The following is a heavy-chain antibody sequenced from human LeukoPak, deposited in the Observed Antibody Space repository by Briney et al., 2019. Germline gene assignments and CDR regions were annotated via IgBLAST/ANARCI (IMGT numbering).Heavy chain of an antibody. CDR1: GFTFSSYA. Sequence: PGVYVRLYCAASGFTFSSYAMSWVRQAPGKGREWVSAISGSGGSTYYADSVKGRFTITRDNSKNTLYLQMNSLRAEDTAVYYCAKDLAFWFDPWGQGTLVTVSS. CDR2: ISGSGGST. CDR3: AKDLAFWFDP. J-gene: IGHJ5*02. V-gene: IGHV3-23*01.